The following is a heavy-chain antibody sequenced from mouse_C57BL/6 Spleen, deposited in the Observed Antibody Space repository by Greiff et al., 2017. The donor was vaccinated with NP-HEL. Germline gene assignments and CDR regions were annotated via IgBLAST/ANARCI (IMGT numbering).Heavy chain of an antibody. D-gene: IGHD1-1*01. Sequence: EVQLQQSGAELVRPGASVKLSCTASGFNIKDDYMHWVKQRPEQGLEWIGWIDPENGDTEYASKFQGKATITADTSSNTAYLQLSSLTSEDTAVYYCTGLITTVVATDYAMDDWGQGTSVTVSS. V-gene: IGHV14-4*01. CDR3: TGLITTVVATDYAMDD. CDR1: GFNIKDDY. J-gene: IGHJ4*01. CDR2: IDPENGDT.